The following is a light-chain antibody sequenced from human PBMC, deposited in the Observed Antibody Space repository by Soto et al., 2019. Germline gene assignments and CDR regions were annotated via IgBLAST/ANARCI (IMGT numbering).Light chain of an antibody. CDR2: EVS. V-gene: IGLV2-14*01. CDR3: RSYTRSSTPHAV. Sequence: QSVLTQPASVSGSPGQSITISCTGTSSDVGGYNYVSWYQQHPGKAPKLMIYEVSYRPSGVSNRFSGSKSGNTASLTISGLQADDEAEYSCRSYTRSSTPHAVFGGGTQLTVL. CDR1: SSDVGGYNY. J-gene: IGLJ7*01.